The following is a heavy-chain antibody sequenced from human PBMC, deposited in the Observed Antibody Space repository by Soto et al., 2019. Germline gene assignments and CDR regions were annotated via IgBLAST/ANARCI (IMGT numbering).Heavy chain of an antibody. CDR1: GFTFSSYA. V-gene: IGHV3-23*01. Sequence: PGGSLRLSCAASGFTFSSYAMSWVRQAPGKGLEWVSGISGSGDSTYYADSVKGRFTIFRDNSKNTLFLQMSSLGAEDTAVYYCAKTVPGTKYWGQGTLVTVSS. D-gene: IGHD6-19*01. CDR2: ISGSGDST. CDR3: AKTVPGTKY. J-gene: IGHJ4*02.